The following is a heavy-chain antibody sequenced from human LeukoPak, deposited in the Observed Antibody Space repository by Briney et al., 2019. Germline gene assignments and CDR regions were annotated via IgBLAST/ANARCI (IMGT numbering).Heavy chain of an antibody. Sequence: PSETLSLTCAVYGGSFSGYYWSWIRQPPGKGLEWIGEINHSGSTNYNPSLKSRVTISVDMSKNQFSLKLSSVTAADTAVYYCARGEVVTGGFDPWGQGTLVTVSS. V-gene: IGHV4-34*01. CDR1: GGSFSGYY. CDR2: INHSGST. D-gene: IGHD1-14*01. J-gene: IGHJ5*02. CDR3: ARGEVVTGGFDP.